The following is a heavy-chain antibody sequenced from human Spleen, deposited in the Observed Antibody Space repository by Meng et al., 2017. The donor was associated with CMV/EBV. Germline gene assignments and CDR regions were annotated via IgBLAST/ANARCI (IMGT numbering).Heavy chain of an antibody. CDR2: IYHSGST. Sequence: QVGLPGAGPGLVKPSVTLSLTCAVSGGSTSSSNWWSWGRQPPGKGLEWIGEIYHSGSTNYNPSLKSRVTISVDKSKNQFSLNLSSVTAADTAVYYCARVGQWLPIDYWGQGTLVTVSS. D-gene: IGHD6-19*01. V-gene: IGHV4-4*02. J-gene: IGHJ4*02. CDR3: ARVGQWLPIDY. CDR1: GGSTSSSNW.